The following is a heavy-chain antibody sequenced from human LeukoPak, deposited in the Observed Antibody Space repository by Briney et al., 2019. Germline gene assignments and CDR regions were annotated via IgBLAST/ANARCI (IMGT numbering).Heavy chain of an antibody. CDR3: ARLPADHYDY. CDR2: IYYSGST. Sequence: SETLSLTXTVSGGSISSSSYYWGWIRQPPGKGLEWIGSIYYSGSTCYNPSPKSRVTISVDTSKNQFSLKLSSVTAADTAVYYCARLPADHYDYWGQGTLVTVSS. CDR1: GGSISSSSYY. V-gene: IGHV4-39*01. J-gene: IGHJ4*02. D-gene: IGHD2-2*01.